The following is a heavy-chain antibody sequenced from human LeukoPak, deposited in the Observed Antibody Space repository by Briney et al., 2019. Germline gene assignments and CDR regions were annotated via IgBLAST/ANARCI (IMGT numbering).Heavy chain of an antibody. D-gene: IGHD5-12*01. CDR2: ISATSSDI. Sequence: GGSLRLSCAVSGFSFESFTMTWVRQAPGKGLEWVSLISATSSDINYAESVRGRFTISRDNAKNSLFLQMDSLRVEDTAIYYCAKGLFSAYDKYLDSWGQGTVVTVSS. J-gene: IGHJ4*02. V-gene: IGHV3-21*04. CDR1: GFSFESFT. CDR3: AKGLFSAYDKYLDS.